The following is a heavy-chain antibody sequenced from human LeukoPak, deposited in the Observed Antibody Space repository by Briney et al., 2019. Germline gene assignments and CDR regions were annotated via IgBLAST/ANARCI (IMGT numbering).Heavy chain of an antibody. CDR1: GYTFTNYD. CDR3: ATELRWKDH. Sequence: GASMKVSCKASGYTFTNYDINWVRQATGQGLEWMGYMKPNSGNTGYAQKFQGRVTMTRDTSISTAYMELSSLTSEDTAVYYCATELRWKDHWGQGTLVTVSS. CDR2: MKPNSGNT. D-gene: IGHD4-23*01. V-gene: IGHV1-8*01. J-gene: IGHJ4*02.